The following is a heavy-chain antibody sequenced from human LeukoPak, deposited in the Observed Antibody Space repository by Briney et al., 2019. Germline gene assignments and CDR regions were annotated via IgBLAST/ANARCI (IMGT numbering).Heavy chain of an antibody. CDR2: ISGSGGST. D-gene: IGHD2-2*01. CDR1: GFTFSSYA. CDR3: ARLPRYCSSTSCPPDFDY. Sequence: PGGSLRLSCAASGFTFSSYAMSWVRQAPGKGLEWVSAISGSGGSTYYADSVKGRFTISRDNAKNSLYLQMNSLRAEDTTVYYCARLPRYCSSTSCPPDFDYWGQGTLVTVSS. J-gene: IGHJ4*02. V-gene: IGHV3-23*01.